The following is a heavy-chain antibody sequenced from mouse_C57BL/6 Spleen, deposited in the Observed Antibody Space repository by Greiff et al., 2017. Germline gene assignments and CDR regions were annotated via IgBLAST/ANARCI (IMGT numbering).Heavy chain of an antibody. V-gene: IGHV1-15*01. CDR1: GYTFTDYE. CDR3: TRSRVTTLFDY. D-gene: IGHD2-2*01. CDR2: IDPETGGT. J-gene: IGHJ2*01. Sequence: QVQLKQSGAELVRPGASVTLSCKASGYTFTDYEMHWVKQTPVHGLDWIGAIDPETGGTAYNQKFKGKAILTADKSSSTAYMELRSLTSEDSAVYYCTRSRVTTLFDYWGQGTTLTVSS.